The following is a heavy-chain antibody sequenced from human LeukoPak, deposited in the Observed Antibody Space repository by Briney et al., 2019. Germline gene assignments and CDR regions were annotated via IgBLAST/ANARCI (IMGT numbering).Heavy chain of an antibody. CDR3: ARHLRIFGVVHNPYFDY. D-gene: IGHD3-3*01. CDR2: IYYSGST. J-gene: IGHJ4*02. V-gene: IGHV4-39*01. CDR1: GGSISSSSYY. Sequence: SETLSLTCTVSGGSISSSSYYWGWIRQPPGKGLEWIGSIYYSGSTYYNPSLKSRVTISVDTSKNQFSLKLSSVTAADTAVYYCARHLRIFGVVHNPYFDYWGQGTLVTVSS.